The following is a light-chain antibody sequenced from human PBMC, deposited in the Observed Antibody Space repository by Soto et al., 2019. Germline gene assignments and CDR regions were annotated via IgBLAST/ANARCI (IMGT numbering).Light chain of an antibody. CDR2: GAS. V-gene: IGKV3-15*01. CDR1: QSVSSK. Sequence: EIVMTQSPATLSVSPGERATLSCRASQSVSSKLAWYQQKPGQAPRLLIYGASTRATGIPARFSGSGSGTEFTLTISSLQSEDFAVYYCQQYNTWPPITFGQGTRRRL. J-gene: IGKJ5*01. CDR3: QQYNTWPPIT.